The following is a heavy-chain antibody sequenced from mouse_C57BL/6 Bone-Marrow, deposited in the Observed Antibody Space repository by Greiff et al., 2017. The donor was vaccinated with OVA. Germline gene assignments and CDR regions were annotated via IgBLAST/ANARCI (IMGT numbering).Heavy chain of an antibody. V-gene: IGHV1-19*01. Sequence: VQLQQSGPVLVKPGASVKMSCKASGYTFTDYYMNWVKQSHGKSLEWIGVINPYNGGTSYNQKFKGKATLTVDKSSSTAYMELNSLTSEDSAVYYCARPPYDYDPFDYWGQGTTLTVSS. J-gene: IGHJ2*01. CDR2: INPYNGGT. CDR3: ARPPYDYDPFDY. CDR1: GYTFTDYY. D-gene: IGHD2-4*01.